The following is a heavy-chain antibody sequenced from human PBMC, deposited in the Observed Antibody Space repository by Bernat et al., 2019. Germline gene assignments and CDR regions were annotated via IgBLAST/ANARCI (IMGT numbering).Heavy chain of an antibody. CDR1: GFTFSDYY. J-gene: IGHJ4*02. CDR2: ISNSGSNI. CDR3: ARSRPEYYFDY. Sequence: VQLVESGGALVQPGGSLRLSCAASGFTFSDYYMGWVRQAPGKGLEWVSYISNSGSNIYYADSVRGRFTISRDNTKNSLYLQMNSLRAEDTAVYYCARSRPEYYFDYWGQGTLVTVS. V-gene: IGHV3-11*01.